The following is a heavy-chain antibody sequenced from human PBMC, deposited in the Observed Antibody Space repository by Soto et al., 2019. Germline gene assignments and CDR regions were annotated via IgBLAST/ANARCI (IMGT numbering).Heavy chain of an antibody. CDR1: GYTLTELS. CDR3: ATTIFGVVPYYYYGMDV. D-gene: IGHD3-3*01. CDR2: FDPEDGET. Sequence: VASVKVSCKVSGYTLTELSMHWVRQAPGKGLEWMGGFDPEDGETIYAQKFQGRVTMTEDTSTDTAYMELSSLRSEDTAVYYCATTIFGVVPYYYYGMDVWGQGTTVTVSS. J-gene: IGHJ6*02. V-gene: IGHV1-24*01.